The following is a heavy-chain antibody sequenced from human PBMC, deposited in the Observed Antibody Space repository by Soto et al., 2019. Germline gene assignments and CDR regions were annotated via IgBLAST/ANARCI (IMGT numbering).Heavy chain of an antibody. CDR2: TYYRSKWYN. Sequence: KQSQTLSLTCAISGDSVSSNSAAWNWIRQSPSRGLEWLGRTYYRSKWYNDYAVSVKSRITINPDTSKNQFSLQLNSVTPEDTAVYYCAKGATNWIYYYYGMDVWGQGTTVTVSS. CDR3: AKGATNWIYYYYGMDV. V-gene: IGHV6-1*01. CDR1: GDSVSSNSAA. D-gene: IGHD1-20*01. J-gene: IGHJ6*02.